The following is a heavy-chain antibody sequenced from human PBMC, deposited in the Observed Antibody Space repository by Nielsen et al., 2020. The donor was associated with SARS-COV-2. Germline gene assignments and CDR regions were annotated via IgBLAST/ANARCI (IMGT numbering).Heavy chain of an antibody. CDR1: GSSFNGYY. Sequence: ETLSLTCAVYGSSFNGYYWSWIRQSPGKGLEWVANIKQDGSEKYYVDSVKGRFTISRDNAKNSLYLQMNSLRAEDTAVYYCASLGGSSWYFDYWGQGTLVTVSS. CDR2: IKQDGSEK. CDR3: ASLGGSSWYFDY. V-gene: IGHV3-7*03. J-gene: IGHJ4*02. D-gene: IGHD6-13*01.